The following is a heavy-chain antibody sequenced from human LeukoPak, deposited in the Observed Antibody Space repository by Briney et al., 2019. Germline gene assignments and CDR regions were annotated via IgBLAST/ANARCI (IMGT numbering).Heavy chain of an antibody. CDR3: AGGGGVGAKY. CDR1: GFNVSNNH. V-gene: IGHV3-53*01. D-gene: IGHD1-26*01. Sequence: GGALRLSCAPSGFNVSNNHMSWVCQAPGKGREGVSVTFISWNTYYSDAVKGRFTIYRDNSNNTLYLQMNSLRAEDTAVYYCAGGGGVGAKYWGQGTLVTVSS. CDR2: TFISWNT. J-gene: IGHJ4*02.